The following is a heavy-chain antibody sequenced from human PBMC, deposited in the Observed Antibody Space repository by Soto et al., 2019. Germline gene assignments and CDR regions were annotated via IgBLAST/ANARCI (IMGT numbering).Heavy chain of an antibody. CDR3: ARDGGLLTASWHYDL. CDR1: GYSFTNYC. J-gene: IGHJ2*01. D-gene: IGHD2-15*01. CDR2: INPRTGST. V-gene: IGHV1-46*01. Sequence: QVQLVQSGADVKKPGTSVKVSCKAAGYSFTNYCMYWVRQAPGQGLEWMGMINPRTGSTRYAQKFQDIVTLTRDTSTTTVYMELSTLRSDDTAVYYCARDGGLLTASWHYDLWGPGTLVTVSS.